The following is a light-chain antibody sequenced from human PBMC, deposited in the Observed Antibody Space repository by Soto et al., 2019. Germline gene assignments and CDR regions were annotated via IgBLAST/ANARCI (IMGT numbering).Light chain of an antibody. Sequence: DIQMTQSPSSLSASAGDRVTITCRASENIRTYLNWYQQKPGKAPEVLIYAASKLQSGVPLRFSGSGSWTDFTLNITRLQPEDFATYYCQQTFGTPRTFGQGTKVEI. CDR3: QQTFGTPRT. CDR1: ENIRTY. J-gene: IGKJ1*01. CDR2: AAS. V-gene: IGKV1-39*01.